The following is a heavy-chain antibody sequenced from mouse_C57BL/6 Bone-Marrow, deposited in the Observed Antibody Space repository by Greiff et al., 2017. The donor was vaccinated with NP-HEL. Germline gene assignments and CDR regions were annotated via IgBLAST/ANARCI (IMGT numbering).Heavy chain of an antibody. CDR3: ARQGFTTVVVHWYFDV. D-gene: IGHD1-1*01. CDR1: GYAFSSSW. J-gene: IGHJ1*03. V-gene: IGHV1-82*01. CDR2: IYPGDGDT. Sequence: VQLQQSGPELVKPGASVKISCKASGYAFSSSWMNWVKQRPGKGLEWIGRIYPGDGDTNYNGKFKGKATLTADKSSSTAYMQLSSLTSEDSAVYFCARQGFTTVVVHWYFDVWGTGTTVTVSS.